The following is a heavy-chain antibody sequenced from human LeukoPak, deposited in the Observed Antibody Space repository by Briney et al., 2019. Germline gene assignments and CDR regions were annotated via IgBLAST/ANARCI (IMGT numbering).Heavy chain of an antibody. CDR3: ARASGRYFDWLQGPFDY. CDR2: IYYSGST. Sequence: SETLSLTCTVSGGPIDHMNYYWGWIRRAPGKGLEWIGSIYYSGSTYYNPSLKSQVTMLIDTSKNQFSLNLNSVTAADTAVYFCARASGRYFDWLQGPFDYWGQGSLVTVSS. V-gene: IGHV4-39*07. J-gene: IGHJ4*02. D-gene: IGHD3-9*01. CDR1: GGPIDHMNYY.